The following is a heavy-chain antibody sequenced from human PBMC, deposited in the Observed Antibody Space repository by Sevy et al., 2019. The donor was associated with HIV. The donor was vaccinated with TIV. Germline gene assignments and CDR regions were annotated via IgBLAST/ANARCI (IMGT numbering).Heavy chain of an antibody. CDR1: GFTFRSFS. D-gene: IGHD1-1*01. V-gene: IGHV3-33*01. J-gene: IGHJ5*01. CDR2: IWYDGRTE. Sequence: GGSPRLSCVASGFTFRSFSMHWVRQAPGKGLELVAAIWYDGRTERYADSVQGGFTISRDNSKKTLYLQMNSLRDEDTAIYYCARDAARVIVPTAGFDSWGQGTLVTASS. CDR3: ARDAARVIVPTAGFDS.